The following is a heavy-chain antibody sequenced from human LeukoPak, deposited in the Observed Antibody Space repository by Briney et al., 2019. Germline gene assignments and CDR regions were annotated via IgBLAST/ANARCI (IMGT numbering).Heavy chain of an antibody. CDR1: GGSISSYY. V-gene: IGHV4-59*08. CDR3: ARHPYQWTYYYDSSGYYYFDY. CDR2: IYYSGST. D-gene: IGHD3-22*01. J-gene: IGHJ4*02. Sequence: PSETLSLTCTVSGGSISSYYWSWIRQPPGKGLEWIGYIYYSGSTNYNPSLKSRVTISVDTSKNQFSLKLSSVTAADTAVYYCARHPYQWTYYYDSSGYYYFDYWGQGTLVTVSS.